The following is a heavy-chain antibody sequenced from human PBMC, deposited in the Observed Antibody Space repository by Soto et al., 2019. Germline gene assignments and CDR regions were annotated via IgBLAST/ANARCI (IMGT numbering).Heavy chain of an antibody. D-gene: IGHD3-22*01. CDR2: ISYDGSNK. V-gene: IGHV3-30-3*01. Sequence: QVQLVESGGGVVRPGRSLRLSCAASGFTFSSYAMHWVRQAPGKGLEWVAVISYDGSNKYYADSVKGRFTISRDNSKNTLYLQMNSLRAGDTAVYYCAGDESTTMIVVVMGGGPDYWGQGTLVTVSS. CDR3: AGDESTTMIVVVMGGGPDY. J-gene: IGHJ4*02. CDR1: GFTFSSYA.